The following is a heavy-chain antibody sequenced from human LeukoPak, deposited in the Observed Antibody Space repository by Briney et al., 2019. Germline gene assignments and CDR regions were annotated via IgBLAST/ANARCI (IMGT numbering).Heavy chain of an antibody. CDR1: GFTFSSYS. CDR3: ARDDQVVVAATGFDY. V-gene: IGHV3-48*01. CDR2: IGSSSSTI. Sequence: PGGSLRLSCAASGFTFSSYSMNWVRQAPGKGLEWASYIGSSSSTIYYADSVKGRFTISRDNAKNSLYLQMNSLRAEDTAVYYCARDDQVVVAATGFDYWGQGTLVTVSS. D-gene: IGHD2-15*01. J-gene: IGHJ4*02.